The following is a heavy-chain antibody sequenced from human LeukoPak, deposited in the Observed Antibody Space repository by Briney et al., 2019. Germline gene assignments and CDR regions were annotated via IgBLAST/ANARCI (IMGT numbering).Heavy chain of an antibody. D-gene: IGHD5-12*01. V-gene: IGHV1-8*01. CDR2: MNPNSGDT. J-gene: IGHJ6*03. CDR3: ARGGGGYSGYGGYYYYYMDV. CDR1: GYTFISYD. Sequence: GASVKVSCKASGYTFISYDINWVRQATGRGLEWMGWMNPNSGDTGYAQKFQGRITMTRNTPISTAYMELSSLRSEDTAVYYCARGGGGYSGYGGYYYYYMDVWGKGTTVTVSS.